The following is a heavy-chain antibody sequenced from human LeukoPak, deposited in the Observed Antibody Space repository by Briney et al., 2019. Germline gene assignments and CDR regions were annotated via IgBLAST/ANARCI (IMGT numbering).Heavy chain of an antibody. Sequence: ASVKVSCKASGYTFTGYYMHWVRQAPGQGLEWMGRINPNSGGTNYAQKFQGRVTVTRDTSISTAYMELSRLRSDDTAVYYCARDHYDFWSGYPVSFDPWGQGTLVTVSS. CDR2: INPNSGGT. V-gene: IGHV1-2*06. J-gene: IGHJ5*02. D-gene: IGHD3-3*01. CDR3: ARDHYDFWSGYPVSFDP. CDR1: GYTFTGYY.